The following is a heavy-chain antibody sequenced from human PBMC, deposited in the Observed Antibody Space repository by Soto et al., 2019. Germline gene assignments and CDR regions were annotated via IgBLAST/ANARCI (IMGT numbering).Heavy chain of an antibody. CDR2: IYYSGST. J-gene: IGHJ2*01. D-gene: IGHD7-27*01. V-gene: IGHV4-39*01. CDR1: GGSISSSSYY. CDR3: ARHSEGTGDSTALPYWYFDL. Sequence: SETLSLTCTVSGGSISSSSYYWGWIRQPPGKGLEWIGSIYYSGSTYYNPSLKSRVTISVDTSKNQFSLKLSSVTAADTAVYYCARHSEGTGDSTALPYWYFDLWGRGTLVTVSS.